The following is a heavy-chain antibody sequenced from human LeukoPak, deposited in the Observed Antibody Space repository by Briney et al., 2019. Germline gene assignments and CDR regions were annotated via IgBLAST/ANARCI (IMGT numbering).Heavy chain of an antibody. D-gene: IGHD2-2*01. CDR2: INPSGDST. CDR3: ARGSSAAPGQASWFDP. CDR1: GYTFTSYY. V-gene: IGHV1-46*01. Sequence: ASVKVSCKASGYTFTSYYIHWVRQAPGQGLEWMGIINPSGDSTSYAQKFQGRVTMTRDTSTSTVYMDLSSLRSEDTAVYYCARGSSAAPGQASWFDPWGQGTLVTVSS. J-gene: IGHJ5*02.